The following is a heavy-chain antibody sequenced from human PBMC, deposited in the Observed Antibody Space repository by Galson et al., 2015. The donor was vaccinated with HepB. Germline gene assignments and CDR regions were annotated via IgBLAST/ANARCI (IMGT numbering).Heavy chain of an antibody. CDR2: INPDGSEK. Sequence: SLRLSCAASEFTFSRYWMNWVRQAPGKGLEWVANINPDGSEKYYAASLKGRFTISRDNAKNSLYLQMDSLRAEDTAVYYCARRISLVRGIITKPDYYYGMDVWGQGTTVTVAS. J-gene: IGHJ6*02. CDR1: EFTFSRYW. V-gene: IGHV3-7*03. CDR3: ARRISLVRGIITKPDYYYGMDV. D-gene: IGHD3-10*01.